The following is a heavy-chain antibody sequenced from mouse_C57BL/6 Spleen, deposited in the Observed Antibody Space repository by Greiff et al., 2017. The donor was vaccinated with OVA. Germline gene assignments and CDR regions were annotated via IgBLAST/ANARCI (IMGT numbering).Heavy chain of an antibody. CDR2: IYPRSGNT. CDR3: ARGVVARYFDY. Sequence: QVQLQQSGAELARPGASVKLSCKASGYTFTSYGISWVKQRTGQGLEWIGEIYPRSGNTYYNEKFKGKSTLTVDKSSSTAYMQLSSLTSEDSAVYYCARGVVARYFDYWGQGTTLTVSS. CDR1: GYTFTSYG. J-gene: IGHJ2*01. D-gene: IGHD1-1*01. V-gene: IGHV1-81*01.